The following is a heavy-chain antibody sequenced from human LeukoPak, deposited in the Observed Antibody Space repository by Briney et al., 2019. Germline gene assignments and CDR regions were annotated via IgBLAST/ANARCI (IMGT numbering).Heavy chain of an antibody. CDR1: GFTFSSYA. Sequence: GGSLRLSCAASGFTFSSYAMSWVRQAPGKGLEWVSAISGSGGSTYYADSVKGRFTISRDNPKNTLYLQMNSLRAEDTAVYYCANDPLFFYYGMDVWGQGTTVTVSS. CDR3: ANDPLFFYYGMDV. D-gene: IGHD3-10*01. J-gene: IGHJ6*02. V-gene: IGHV3-23*01. CDR2: ISGSGGST.